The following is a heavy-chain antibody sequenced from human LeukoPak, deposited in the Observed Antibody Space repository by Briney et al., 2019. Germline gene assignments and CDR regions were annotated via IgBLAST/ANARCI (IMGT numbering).Heavy chain of an antibody. CDR3: ARGSGSYYSGAFNI. CDR2: IYYSGST. Sequence: SETLSLTCTVSGGSINSYYWSWIRQPPGKGLEWFGYIYYSGSTNYNPSLKSRVTISVDTSKNQFSLKLSSVTAADTAVYFCARGSGSYYSGAFNIWGQGTMVTVSS. CDR1: GGSINSYY. J-gene: IGHJ3*02. D-gene: IGHD1-26*01. V-gene: IGHV4-59*12.